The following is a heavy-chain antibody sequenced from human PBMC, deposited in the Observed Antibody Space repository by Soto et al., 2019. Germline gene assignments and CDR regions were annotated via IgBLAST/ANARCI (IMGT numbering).Heavy chain of an antibody. CDR2: IHHSGTT. CDR3: AGQGDRPYTWTY. J-gene: IGHJ4*02. D-gene: IGHD1-1*01. Sequence: QVQLQESGPGLVKSSGTLSLTCAVSSGSISSSSWYSWVRQPPGKGLEWIGEIHHSGTTYCNPALESRRSISLDAPRNQISLMLSSVTAADTAVYYCAGQGDRPYTWTYWGQGTLVTVSS. V-gene: IGHV4-4*02. CDR1: SGSISSSSW.